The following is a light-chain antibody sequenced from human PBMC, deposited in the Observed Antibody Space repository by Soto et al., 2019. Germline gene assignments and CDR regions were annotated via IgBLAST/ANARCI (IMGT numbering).Light chain of an antibody. CDR3: QQRSNWPPTWT. CDR1: QSVSSY. Sequence: EIVLPQSPAILSLSPGERATLSCRASQSVSSYLAWYQQKPGQAPRLLIYDASNRATGIPARFSGSGSGTDFTLTISSLEPEDFAVYYCQQRSNWPPTWTFGQGTKV. J-gene: IGKJ1*01. CDR2: DAS. V-gene: IGKV3-11*01.